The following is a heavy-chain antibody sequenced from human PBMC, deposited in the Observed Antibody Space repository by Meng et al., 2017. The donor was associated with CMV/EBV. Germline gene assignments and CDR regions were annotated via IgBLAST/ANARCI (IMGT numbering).Heavy chain of an antibody. CDR2: IIPVFETA. V-gene: IGHV1-69*12. D-gene: IGHD1-26*01. Sequence: QVELVQSAADVKKPGSSVKVSCKTSGGTFSTVAISWVRQAPGEGLEWMGGIIPVFETANYAERFQDRVTITADDSTTTAYMELSSLRADDTALYFCARGGDSWYSDYWGQGTLVTVSS. J-gene: IGHJ4*02. CDR3: ARGGDSWYSDY. CDR1: GGTFSTVA.